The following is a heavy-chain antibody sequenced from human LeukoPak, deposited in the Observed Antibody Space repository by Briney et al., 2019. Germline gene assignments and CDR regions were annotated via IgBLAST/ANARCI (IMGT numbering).Heavy chain of an antibody. J-gene: IGHJ4*02. Sequence: ASVKVSCKASGYTFAGYHMHWVRQAPGQGLEWMGRINPNSGDTNYAQKFQGRVTMTRDTSISTAYMELSRLRSDDTAVYYCARDYCSSTSCLFDYWGQGTLVTVSS. D-gene: IGHD2-2*01. V-gene: IGHV1-2*06. CDR3: ARDYCSSTSCLFDY. CDR1: GYTFAGYH. CDR2: INPNSGDT.